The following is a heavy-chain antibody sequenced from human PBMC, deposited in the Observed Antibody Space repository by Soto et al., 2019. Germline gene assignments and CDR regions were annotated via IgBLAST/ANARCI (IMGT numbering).Heavy chain of an antibody. CDR2: ISWNSGSI. Sequence: EVQLVESGGGLVQPGRSLRLSCAASGFTFDDYAMHWVRQAPGKGLEWVSGISWNSGSIGYADSVKGRFTISRDNAKNSLYLQMNSLRAEDTALYYCAKEARWFGELLSYYFDYWGQGTLVTVSS. CDR1: GFTFDDYA. J-gene: IGHJ4*02. V-gene: IGHV3-9*01. CDR3: AKEARWFGELLSYYFDY. D-gene: IGHD3-10*01.